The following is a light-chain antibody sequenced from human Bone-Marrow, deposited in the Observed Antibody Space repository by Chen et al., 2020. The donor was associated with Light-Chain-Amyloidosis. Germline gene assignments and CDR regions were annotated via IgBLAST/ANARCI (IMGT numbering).Light chain of an antibody. CDR3: QQRDNWPPGAT. J-gene: IGKJ4*01. Sequence: EIVLTQSPATLSLSPGERATLSCRPDQSVSSHLAWYQQNPGQAPRLLIYDASNRATDIPARFSGSGSGTDFTLTINSLESEDFAVYYCQQRDNWPPGATFGGGTKVEIK. CDR2: DAS. V-gene: IGKV3-11*01. CDR1: QSVSSH.